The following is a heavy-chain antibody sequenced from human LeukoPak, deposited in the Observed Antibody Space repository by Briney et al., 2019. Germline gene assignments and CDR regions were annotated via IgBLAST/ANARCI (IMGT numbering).Heavy chain of an antibody. CDR3: ARVGIYCGGDCYYFDY. CDR2: INTSTGNP. J-gene: IGHJ4*02. Sequence: GASVKVSCKASGYTFTSYAMNWVRQAPGQGLEWMGLINTSTGNPTYAQGFTGRFVFSLDTSVSTAYLQISSLKAEDTAVYYCARVGIYCGGDCYYFDYWGQGTLVTVSS. V-gene: IGHV7-4-1*02. CDR1: GYTFTSYA. D-gene: IGHD2-21*02.